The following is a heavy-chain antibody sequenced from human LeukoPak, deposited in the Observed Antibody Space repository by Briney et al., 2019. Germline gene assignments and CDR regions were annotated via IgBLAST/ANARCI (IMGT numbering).Heavy chain of an antibody. J-gene: IGHJ4*02. CDR3: ARGSWVSSGWNYYFDD. Sequence: ASVNVSCKASGYTFTSYFMHWVRQAPGQGLEWMGLINPRGGGTSYVQKFQGRVTMTRDTSTSTVYMELSSLRSEDSAVYYCARGSWVSSGWNYYFDDWGQGTLVTVSS. CDR2: INPRGGGT. D-gene: IGHD6-19*01. CDR1: GYTFTSYF. V-gene: IGHV1-46*01.